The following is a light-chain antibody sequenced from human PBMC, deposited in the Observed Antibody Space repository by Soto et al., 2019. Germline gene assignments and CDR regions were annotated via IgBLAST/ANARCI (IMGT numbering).Light chain of an antibody. Sequence: DSSMTQYPLSLPVTPGEPASISCRSSQSLLHSNGYNYLDWYLQKPGQSPQLLIYLGSNRASGVPDRFSGSGSGTDFTLKSSRVEAEDARVYYSIQDRQTFTFGRGTLLEI. CDR3: IQDRQTFT. V-gene: IGKV2-28*01. CDR1: QSLLHSNGYNY. J-gene: IGKJ5*01. CDR2: LGS.